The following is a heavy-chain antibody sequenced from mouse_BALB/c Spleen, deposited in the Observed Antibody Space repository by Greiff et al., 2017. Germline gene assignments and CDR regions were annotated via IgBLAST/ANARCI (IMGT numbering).Heavy chain of an antibody. Sequence: VQLQQSGAELVMPGASVKMSCKASGYTFTDYWMHWVKQRPGQGLEWIGAIDTSDSYTSYNQKFKGKATLTVDESSSTAYMQLSSLTSEDSAVYYCARTPANSYYFDYWGQGTTLTVSS. CDR2: IDTSDSYT. V-gene: IGHV1-69*01. J-gene: IGHJ2*01. D-gene: IGHD4-1*01. CDR3: ARTPANSYYFDY. CDR1: GYTFTDYW.